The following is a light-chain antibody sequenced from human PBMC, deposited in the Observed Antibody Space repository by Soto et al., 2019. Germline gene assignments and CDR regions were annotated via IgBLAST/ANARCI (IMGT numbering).Light chain of an antibody. CDR3: QQYNDWPLAT. J-gene: IGKJ3*01. Sequence: EVVMTQSPATLSASPGERVTLSCRASRSVSGNLAWYQQKPGQAPRLLIDGASTRATCIPARFSGSGSGTDFTLTISSLQSEDFGLYYCQQYNDWPLATFGPGNTVDI. V-gene: IGKV3D-15*01. CDR1: RSVSGN. CDR2: GAS.